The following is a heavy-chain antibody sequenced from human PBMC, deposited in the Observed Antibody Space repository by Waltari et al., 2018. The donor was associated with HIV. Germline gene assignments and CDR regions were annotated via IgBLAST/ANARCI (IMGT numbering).Heavy chain of an antibody. CDR1: GFILSNSG. J-gene: IGHJ5*02. Sequence: QLVESGGGVVQPGGSLRLSCAASGFILSNSGMPWVRQAPGKRLQWVALLRDGGISNYCTETGKDRFNICRVKSKKTVFLQMNPLRPDDTVICYCAKDLQTMLRGGGLDPWGQGTLVTVSS. D-gene: IGHD3-10*01. CDR3: AKDLQTMLRGGGLDP. CDR2: LRDGGISN. V-gene: IGHV3-30*02.